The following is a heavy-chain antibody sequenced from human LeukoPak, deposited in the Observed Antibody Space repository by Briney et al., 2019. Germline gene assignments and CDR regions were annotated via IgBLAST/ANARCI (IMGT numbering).Heavy chain of an antibody. CDR3: ARDHGVENQLLSKLWFGELSPWGY. Sequence: PSETLSLTCTVSGGSISSGSYCWSWIRQPAGKGLEWIGEINHSGSTYYNPSLKSRVTISVDTSKNQFSLKLSSVTAADTAVYYCARDHGVENQLLSKLWFGELSPWGYWGQGTLVTVSS. V-gene: IGHV4-39*07. CDR1: GGSISSGSYC. CDR2: INHSGST. J-gene: IGHJ4*02. D-gene: IGHD3-10*01.